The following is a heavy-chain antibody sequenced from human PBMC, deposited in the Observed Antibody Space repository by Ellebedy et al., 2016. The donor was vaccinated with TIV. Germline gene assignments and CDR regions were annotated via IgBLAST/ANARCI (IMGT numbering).Heavy chain of an antibody. V-gene: IGHV4-4*07. CDR2: IYTSVNT. Sequence: MPSETLSLTCTVSGGSMSHFWWSWIRKPAGKGLEWIGRIYTSVNTDYNPSLRNRVTMSIDRSRNQFSLKLSSVTAADTAVYFCASGRGLIDYWGQGLLVTVSS. CDR1: GGSMSHFW. CDR3: ASGRGLIDY. D-gene: IGHD3-10*01. J-gene: IGHJ4*02.